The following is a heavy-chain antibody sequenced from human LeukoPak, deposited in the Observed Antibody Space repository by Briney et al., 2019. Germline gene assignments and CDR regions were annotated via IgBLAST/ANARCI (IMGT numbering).Heavy chain of an antibody. CDR1: GFTFGDHA. CDR2: IRSKAYGGTT. V-gene: IGHV3-49*04. CDR3: TPYSSSSYFQH. Sequence: TGRSLRLSCTASGFTFGDHAMSWVRQAPGKGLEWVGFIRSKAYGGTTEYAASVKGRFTISRDDSKSIAYLQMNSLKTEDTAVYYCTPYSSSSYFQHWGQGTLVTVSS. D-gene: IGHD6-6*01. J-gene: IGHJ1*01.